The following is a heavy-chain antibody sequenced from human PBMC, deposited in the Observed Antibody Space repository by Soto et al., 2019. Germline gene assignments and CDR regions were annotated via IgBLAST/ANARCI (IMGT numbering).Heavy chain of an antibody. J-gene: IGHJ4*02. D-gene: IGHD5-12*01. V-gene: IGHV4-34*01. Sequence: SGTLSLTCAVYGGSFSGYYWSWIRQPPGKGLEWIGEIDHSGSTNYNPSLKSRVTISVDMSKNQFSLKLSSVTAADTAVYYCARVYIVATIYRKRYYFDYWGQGTLVTVSS. CDR2: IDHSGST. CDR1: GGSFSGYY. CDR3: ARVYIVATIYRKRYYFDY.